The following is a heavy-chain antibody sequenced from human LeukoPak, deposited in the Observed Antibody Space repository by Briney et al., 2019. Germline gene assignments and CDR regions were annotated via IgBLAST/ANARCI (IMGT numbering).Heavy chain of an antibody. Sequence: GASAKVSCKASGYNFISYYMHWVRQAPGQVLGGMVIINPSGGSTSYAQKFQDRVTMTRDTSTSTVYMKLSSLKSEDTAVYYCAREDVVLVDAVRYYYYGMDVWGQGTTVTVSS. CDR1: GYNFISYY. V-gene: IGHV1-46*01. J-gene: IGHJ6*02. CDR3: AREDVVLVDAVRYYYYGMDV. CDR2: INPSGGST. D-gene: IGHD2-8*01.